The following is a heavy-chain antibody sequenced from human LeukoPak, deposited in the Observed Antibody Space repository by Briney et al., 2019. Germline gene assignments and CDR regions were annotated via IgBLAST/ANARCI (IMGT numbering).Heavy chain of an antibody. CDR1: GYTFTNLG. V-gene: IGHV1-18*01. CDR3: ASRNYYDTTGYYQFYFDY. Sequence: ASVKVSCKASGYTFTNLGITWVRQAPGQGLEWMGWIAPYNGDTHYTQSLQDRVTMTTDTSTSTAYMELRSLRSDDTAVYYCASRNYYDTTGYYQFYFDYWGQGTLVTVSS. D-gene: IGHD3-22*01. CDR2: IAPYNGDT. J-gene: IGHJ4*02.